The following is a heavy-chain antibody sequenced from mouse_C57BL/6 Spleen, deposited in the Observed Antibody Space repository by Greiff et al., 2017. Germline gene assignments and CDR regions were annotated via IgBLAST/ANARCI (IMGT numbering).Heavy chain of an antibody. CDR2: IDPEGGDT. J-gene: IGHJ1*03. CDR1: GFNIKDYY. V-gene: IGHV14-1*01. Sequence: VHVKQSGAELVRPGASVKLSCTASGFNIKDYYMHWVKQRPEQGLEWIGRIDPEGGDTEYAPKFQGKATMTADTSSNTAYLQLSSLTSEDTAVCYCTITTVRYFDVWGTGTTVTVSS. CDR3: TITTVRYFDV. D-gene: IGHD1-1*01.